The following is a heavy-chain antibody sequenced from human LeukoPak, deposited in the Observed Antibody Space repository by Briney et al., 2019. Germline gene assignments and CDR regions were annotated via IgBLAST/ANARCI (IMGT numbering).Heavy chain of an antibody. Sequence: GGSLRLSCAASGFTFSSYGMNWVRQAPGKGLEWVSSIGTSSSTHIYYADSVKGRFTISRDNAKNSLSLQMNSLRGEDTAVYYCAREGPVDCSSTSCYADDWGQGTLVTVSS. CDR2: IGTSSSTHI. V-gene: IGHV3-21*01. J-gene: IGHJ4*02. CDR3: AREGPVDCSSTSCYADD. D-gene: IGHD2-2*01. CDR1: GFTFSSYG.